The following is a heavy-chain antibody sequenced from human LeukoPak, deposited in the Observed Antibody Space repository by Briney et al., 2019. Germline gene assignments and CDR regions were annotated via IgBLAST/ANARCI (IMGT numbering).Heavy chain of an antibody. CDR3: ARDLPGYYGSGSYYNDGAFDI. V-gene: IGHV1-2*02. D-gene: IGHD3-10*01. J-gene: IGHJ3*02. CDR2: INPNSGGT. Sequence: ASVKVSCKASGGTFSSYAISWVRQAPGQGLEWMGWINPNSGGTNYAQKFQGRVTMTRDTSISTAYMELSRLRSDDTAVYYCARDLPGYYGSGSYYNDGAFDIWGQGTMATVCS. CDR1: GGTFSSYA.